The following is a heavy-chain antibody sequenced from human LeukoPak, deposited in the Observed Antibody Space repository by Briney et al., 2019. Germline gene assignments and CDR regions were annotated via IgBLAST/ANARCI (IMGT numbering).Heavy chain of an antibody. J-gene: IGHJ4*02. CDR3: AKDYYDSSGYIDY. D-gene: IGHD3-22*01. CDR1: GFTFDDYA. Sequence: PRGSLRLSCATSGFTFDDYAMHWVRQAPGKGLEWVSGISWNSGSIGYADSVKGRFTISRDNATNSLYLQMNSLRAEDTALYYCAKDYYDSSGYIDYWGQGTLVTVSS. CDR2: ISWNSGSI. V-gene: IGHV3-9*01.